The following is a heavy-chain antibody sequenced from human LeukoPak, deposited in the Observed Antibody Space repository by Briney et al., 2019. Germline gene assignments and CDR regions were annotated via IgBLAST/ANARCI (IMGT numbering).Heavy chain of an antibody. CDR2: ISSSSGTI. Sequence: GGSLRLSCAASGFTFSSYAMSWVRQAPGKGLEWVSYISSSSGTIYYADSVKGRFTISRDNAKNSLYLQMNSLRDEDTAVYYCARDQEVVTAPFYGMDVWGQGTTVTVSS. J-gene: IGHJ6*02. CDR1: GFTFSSYA. D-gene: IGHD2-21*02. CDR3: ARDQEVVTAPFYGMDV. V-gene: IGHV3-48*02.